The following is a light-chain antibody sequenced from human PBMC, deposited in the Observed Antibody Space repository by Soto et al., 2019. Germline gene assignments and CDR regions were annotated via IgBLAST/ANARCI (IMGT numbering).Light chain of an antibody. V-gene: IGLV4-69*01. CDR2: INSDGSH. CDR3: HTCASGIRL. CDR1: SGHSNYA. J-gene: IGLJ3*02. Sequence: QLVLTQSPSASASLGASVKLTCTLSSGHSNYAIAWHQQQPEKGPRYLMRINSDGSHNKGDGIPDRFSASSSGSERYLTISSLQPEDEAYYFCHTCASGIRLFGGGTKLTVL.